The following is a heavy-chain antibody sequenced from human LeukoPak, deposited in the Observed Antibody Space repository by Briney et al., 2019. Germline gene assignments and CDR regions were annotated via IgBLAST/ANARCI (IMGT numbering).Heavy chain of an antibody. V-gene: IGHV4-34*01. CDR2: INHSGST. CDR1: GGSFSGYY. CDR3: ARGRYYYDSSGYYY. Sequence: LETLSLTCAVYGGSFSGYYWSWIRQPPGKGLEWIGEINHSGSTNYNPSLKSRVTISVDTSKNQFSLKLSSVTAADTAVYYCARGRYYYDSSGYYYWGQGTLVTVSS. D-gene: IGHD3-22*01. J-gene: IGHJ4*02.